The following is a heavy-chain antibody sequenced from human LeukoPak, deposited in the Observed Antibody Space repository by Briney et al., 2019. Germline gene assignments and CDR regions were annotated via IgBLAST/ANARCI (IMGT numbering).Heavy chain of an antibody. D-gene: IGHD3-10*01. CDR2: IKSKTDGGTT. J-gene: IGHJ4*02. CDR3: TSVGFGPYYFDN. Sequence: PGRSLRLSCAASGFPFSNYALSWVRQAPGKGLEWVGRIKSKTDGGTTDYAAPVKGRFTISRDDSKNTLYLQMNSLKTEDTAVYYCTSVGFGPYYFDNWGQGTLVTVSS. V-gene: IGHV3-15*01. CDR1: GFPFSNYA.